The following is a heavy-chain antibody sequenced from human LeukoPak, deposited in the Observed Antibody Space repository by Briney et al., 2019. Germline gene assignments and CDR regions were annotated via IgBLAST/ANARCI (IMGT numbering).Heavy chain of an antibody. Sequence: GGSLRLSCAASGFTFSSYSMNWVRQAPGKGMEWVSAISGSGGSTYYADSVKGRFTISRDNSKNTLYLQMNSLRAEDTAVYYCAKDSAIVVVPAAIGDYWGQGTLVTVSS. CDR3: AKDSAIVVVPAAIGDY. D-gene: IGHD2-2*02. J-gene: IGHJ4*02. CDR1: GFTFSSYS. CDR2: ISGSGGST. V-gene: IGHV3-23*01.